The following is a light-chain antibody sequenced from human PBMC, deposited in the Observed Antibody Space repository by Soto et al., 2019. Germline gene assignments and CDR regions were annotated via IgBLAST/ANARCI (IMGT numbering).Light chain of an antibody. CDR3: QQRTNWPPIT. V-gene: IGKV3D-20*02. CDR2: AAS. J-gene: IGKJ5*01. CDR1: QSVTSRN. Sequence: EIVLTQSPGTLSLSPGERVSLSCRASQSVTSRNLAWYQQKPGQAPRLLIYAASSRATGIPDRFSGSGSGTDFTLTISRLEPEDFAVYYCQQRTNWPPITFGQGTRLEIK.